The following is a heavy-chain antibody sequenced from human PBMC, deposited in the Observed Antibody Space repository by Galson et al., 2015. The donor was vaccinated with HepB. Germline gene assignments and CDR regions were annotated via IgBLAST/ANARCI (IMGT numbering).Heavy chain of an antibody. CDR3: VKDLGRVRHVRGY. CDR2: ITGNSEST. CDR1: GFTFSFYT. V-gene: IGHV3-21*06. D-gene: IGHD6-6*01. Sequence: SLRLSCAASGFTFSFYTMHWVRQAPGRGLEWVPSITGNSESTHYADSVKGRFTISRDNADNLVYVEMNGLRAEDTAVYYCVKDLGRVRHVRGYWGQGTLVTVSS. J-gene: IGHJ4*02.